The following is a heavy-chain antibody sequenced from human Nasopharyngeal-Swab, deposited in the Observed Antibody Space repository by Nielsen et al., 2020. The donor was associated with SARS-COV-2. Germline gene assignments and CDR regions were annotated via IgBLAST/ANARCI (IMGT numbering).Heavy chain of an antibody. CDR1: TGSFSGYY. D-gene: IGHD1-14*01. Sequence: SETLSLTCTVYTGSFSGYYWNWIRQPPGKGLEWIGEVIHDGNTNYNPSLKSRLTMSLDTSKSQFSLKLSSVTAADTAVYYCATGRIFQKGIFLHSYGMDVWGQGTMVSVSS. CDR2: VIHDGNT. CDR3: ATGRIFQKGIFLHSYGMDV. V-gene: IGHV4-34*12. J-gene: IGHJ6*02.